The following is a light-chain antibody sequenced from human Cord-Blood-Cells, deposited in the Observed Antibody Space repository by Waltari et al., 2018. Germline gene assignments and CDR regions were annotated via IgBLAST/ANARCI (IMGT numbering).Light chain of an antibody. Sequence: QSALTQPASVSGSPGQSITISCTGTSSDVGGYNYVSWYQQHPGKAPKLMIDDVSKRPSGVSNRFSGSKSGNTASLTISGLQAEDEADYCCSSYTSSSTWVFGGGTKLTVL. V-gene: IGLV2-14*01. CDR2: DVS. J-gene: IGLJ3*02. CDR3: SSYTSSSTWV. CDR1: SSDVGGYNY.